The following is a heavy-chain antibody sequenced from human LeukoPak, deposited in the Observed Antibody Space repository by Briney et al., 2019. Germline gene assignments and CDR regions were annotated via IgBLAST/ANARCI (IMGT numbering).Heavy chain of an antibody. CDR1: GYTLTELS. J-gene: IGHJ4*02. V-gene: IGHV1-24*01. CDR2: FDPEDGET. CDR3: ARGSRVPAVTLFDY. Sequence: GASVKVSCKVSGYTLTELSMHWVRQAPGKGLEWMGGFDPEDGETIYAQKSQGRVTMTEDTSTDTAYMELSSLRSEDTAVYYCARGSRVPAVTLFDYWGQGTLVTVSS. D-gene: IGHD2-2*01.